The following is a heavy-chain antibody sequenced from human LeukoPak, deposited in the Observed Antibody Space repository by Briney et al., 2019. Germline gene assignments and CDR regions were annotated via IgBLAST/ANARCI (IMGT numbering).Heavy chain of an antibody. CDR2: IYYSGST. J-gene: IGHJ6*02. CDR1: GGPISSGGYY. D-gene: IGHD1-26*01. V-gene: IGHV4-31*03. Sequence: SETLSLTCTVSGGPISSGGYYWSWIRQYSGKGLEWIGYIYYSGSTHYNPSLKSRVTISVDKAKNQFSLKMRSVTAADTAVYYCARDRLATGGMDVWGQGTTVTVSS. CDR3: ARDRLATGGMDV.